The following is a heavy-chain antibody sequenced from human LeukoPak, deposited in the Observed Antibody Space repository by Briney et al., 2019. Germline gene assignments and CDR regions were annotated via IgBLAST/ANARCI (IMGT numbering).Heavy chain of an antibody. V-gene: IGHV3-66*01. Sequence: AGGSLRLSYVVSGLTVSNNYMSWVRQAPGKGLEWVSVIYSDGTTRNADSVKGRFTISRDNSKNTVYLQMDSLRAEDTAVYYCARDKDAWGQGTLVTVSS. CDR2: IYSDGTT. CDR3: ARDKDA. CDR1: GLTVSNNY. J-gene: IGHJ5*02.